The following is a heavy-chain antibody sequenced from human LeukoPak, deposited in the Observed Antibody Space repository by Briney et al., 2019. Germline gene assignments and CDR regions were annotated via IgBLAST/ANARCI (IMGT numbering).Heavy chain of an antibody. CDR3: ARQGGSYYEFDY. CDR2: IYPGEFDI. V-gene: IGHV5-51*01. CDR1: GYSFNDYW. Sequence: GESLKISCKGSGYSFNDYWIGWVRQMPGKGLEWMGLIYPGEFDIRYSPSFQGQVTISADKSISTAYLQWSSLKASDTAMYYCARQGGSYYEFDYWGQGTLVTVSS. J-gene: IGHJ4*02. D-gene: IGHD1-26*01.